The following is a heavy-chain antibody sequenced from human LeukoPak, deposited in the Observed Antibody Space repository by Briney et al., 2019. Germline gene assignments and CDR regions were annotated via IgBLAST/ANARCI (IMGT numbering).Heavy chain of an antibody. D-gene: IGHD2-8*02. CDR1: GFTFSSYA. J-gene: IGHJ3*02. CDR2: ISGSGGST. V-gene: IGHV3-23*01. Sequence: GGSLRLSCAASGFTFSSYAMSWVRQAPGKGLEWLSAISGSGGSTYYADSVKGRFTIARDNSKNTLYLQMNSLRAEDAAVYYCAKDHYWDAFDIWGQGTMVTVSS. CDR3: AKDHYWDAFDI.